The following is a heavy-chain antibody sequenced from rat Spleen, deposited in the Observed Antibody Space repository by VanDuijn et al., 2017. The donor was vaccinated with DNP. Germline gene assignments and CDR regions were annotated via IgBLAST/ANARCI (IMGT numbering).Heavy chain of an antibody. CDR3: ARHVLPLRVWDY. J-gene: IGHJ2*01. D-gene: IGHD1-4*01. CDR2: ISYDGGRT. V-gene: IGHV5-22*01. Sequence: EVQLVEAGGGLVQPGRSLKPSCAASGFIISDYYMAWVRQAPTKGLEWVAYISYDGGRTYNGDSVKGRFTISRDIAKNTLYLQVNSLRSEDTATYYCARHVLPLRVWDYWGQGVMVTVSS. CDR1: GFIISDYY.